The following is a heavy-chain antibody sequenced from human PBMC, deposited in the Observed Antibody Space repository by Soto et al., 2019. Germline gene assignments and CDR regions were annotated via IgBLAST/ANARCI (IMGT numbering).Heavy chain of an antibody. CDR3: ARDQQLDVGDYYFGMDV. CDR2: ISWRSSTI. D-gene: IGHD6-6*01. Sequence: EVQLVESGGGLVQPGGSLRLSCAASGFTFSIYSMHWVRQAPGKGLEWVSYISWRSSTIHYADSVKGRFTISRDNAKNSLYLQMNSLRDEDTAVYYCARDQQLDVGDYYFGMDVWGQGTTVTVSS. V-gene: IGHV3-48*02. CDR1: GFTFSIYS. J-gene: IGHJ6*02.